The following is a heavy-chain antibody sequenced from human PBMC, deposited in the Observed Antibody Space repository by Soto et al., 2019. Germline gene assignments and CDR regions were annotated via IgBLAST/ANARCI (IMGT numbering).Heavy chain of an antibody. D-gene: IGHD6-13*01. CDR1: GFTFGDYA. V-gene: IGHV3-49*04. CDR3: TILSSSWFYFDY. Sequence: GKSLRLSCTASGFTFGDYAMSWVRQAPGKGLEWVGFIRSKAYGGTTEYAASVKGRFTISRDDSKSIAYLQMNSLKTEDTAVYYCTILSSSWFYFDYWGQGTLVTVSS. J-gene: IGHJ4*02. CDR2: IRSKAYGGTT.